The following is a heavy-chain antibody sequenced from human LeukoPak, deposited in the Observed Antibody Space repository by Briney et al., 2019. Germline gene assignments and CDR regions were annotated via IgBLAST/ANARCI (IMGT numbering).Heavy chain of an antibody. V-gene: IGHV3-21*04. Sequence: KPGGSLRLSCAASGFTFSSYSMNWVRQAPGKGLEWVSSISSSSSYIYYADSVKGRFTISRDNAKNSLFLQMDSLRAEDTAVYYCVREYLSGWAFFDYWGQGTLVTVSS. J-gene: IGHJ4*02. CDR2: ISSSSSYI. CDR3: VREYLSGWAFFDY. CDR1: GFTFSSYS. D-gene: IGHD6-19*01.